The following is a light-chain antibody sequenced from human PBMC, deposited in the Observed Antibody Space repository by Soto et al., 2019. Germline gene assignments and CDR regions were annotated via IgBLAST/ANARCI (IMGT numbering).Light chain of an antibody. CDR2: GAS. Sequence: EVVMTQSPGTLSVSLGESATLSCRASQSVDGYLAWYQQKPGQAPRLLIYGASARATGIPAKFSGSGSGTEFTLTISSLQSEDFAVYYCQQYNKWPRTFGQGTKVDIK. J-gene: IGKJ1*01. CDR1: QSVDGY. CDR3: QQYNKWPRT. V-gene: IGKV3D-15*01.